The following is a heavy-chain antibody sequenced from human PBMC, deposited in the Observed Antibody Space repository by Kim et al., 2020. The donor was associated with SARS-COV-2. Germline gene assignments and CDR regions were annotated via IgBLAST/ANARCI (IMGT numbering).Heavy chain of an antibody. CDR2: IKQDGSAK. CDR3: ARDAYGSGSRDYYYGMDV. J-gene: IGHJ6*02. V-gene: IGHV3-7*03. Sequence: GGSLRLSCAASGFTFSSYWMSWVRQAPGKGLEWVANIKQDGSAKYYVDAVKGRFTISRDNAKNSLYLQMNSLRAEDTAVYYCARDAYGSGSRDYYYGMDVWGQGTTVTVSS. D-gene: IGHD3-10*01. CDR1: GFTFSSYW.